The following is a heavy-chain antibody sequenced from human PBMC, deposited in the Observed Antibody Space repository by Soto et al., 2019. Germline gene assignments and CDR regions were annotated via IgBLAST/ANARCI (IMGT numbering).Heavy chain of an antibody. CDR1: GFTFDDYA. CDR3: AAEDIVATMSVQEAFDF. Sequence: EVQLVESGGGLVQPGRSLRLSCAASGFTFDDYAMHWVRQAPGKGLEWVSGISWHSGSIGYADSVKGRFTISRDNAKNSLYLQMNSLRAEDTALYYCAAEDIVATMSVQEAFDFWGQGTMVTVSS. CDR2: ISWHSGSI. V-gene: IGHV3-9*01. J-gene: IGHJ3*01. D-gene: IGHD5-12*01.